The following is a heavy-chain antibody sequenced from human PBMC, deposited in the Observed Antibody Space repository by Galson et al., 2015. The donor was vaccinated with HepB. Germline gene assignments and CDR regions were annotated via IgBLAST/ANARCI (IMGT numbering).Heavy chain of an antibody. J-gene: IGHJ4*02. Sequence: SLRLSCAASGFIFSSYGMHWVRQAPGKGLEWVAVISYDGSNKYYADSVKGRFTISRDNSKNTLYLQMNSLRAEDTAVYYCAIIGRGYSSSGYFDYWGQGTLVTVSS. CDR1: GFIFSSYG. CDR3: AIIGRGYSSSGYFDY. CDR2: ISYDGSNK. V-gene: IGHV3-30*03. D-gene: IGHD6-6*01.